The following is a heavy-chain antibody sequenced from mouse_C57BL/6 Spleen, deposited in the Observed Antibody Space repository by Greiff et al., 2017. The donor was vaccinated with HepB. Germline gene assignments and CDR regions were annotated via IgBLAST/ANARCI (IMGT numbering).Heavy chain of an antibody. Sequence: DVKLVESGGGLVKPGGSLKLSCAASGFTFSDYGMHWVRQAPEKGLEWVAYISSGSSTIYYADTVKGRFTIARDNAKNTLFLQLTSLRSEDTAMYYCARSLYHYGSSSDFDYWGQGTTLTVSS. V-gene: IGHV5-17*01. D-gene: IGHD1-1*01. CDR3: ARSLYHYGSSSDFDY. CDR1: GFTFSDYG. J-gene: IGHJ2*01. CDR2: ISSGSSTI.